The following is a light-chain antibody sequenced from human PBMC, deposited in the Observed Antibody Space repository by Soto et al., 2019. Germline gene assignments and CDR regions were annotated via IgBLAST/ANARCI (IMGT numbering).Light chain of an antibody. CDR1: QSVSSN. Sequence: EIVMTQSPVTLSVSPGERATLSCMASQSVSSNLAWYQQPPGQAPRLLIYDASNRAPGIPARFSGSGSGTDFTLTISSLEPEDFAVYYCQQRSNWPKTFGQGTKVDNK. CDR2: DAS. V-gene: IGKV3-11*01. J-gene: IGKJ1*01. CDR3: QQRSNWPKT.